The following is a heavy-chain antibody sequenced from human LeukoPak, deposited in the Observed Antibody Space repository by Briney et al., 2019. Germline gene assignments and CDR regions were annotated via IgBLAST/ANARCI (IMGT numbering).Heavy chain of an antibody. CDR3: ARVVVKKIPYGMDV. D-gene: IGHD2-21*01. V-gene: IGHV3-48*01. Sequence: GGSLRLSCAASGFTFSSYSMNWVRRAPGKGLEWVSYISSSYNIIYYADSVKGRFTISRDNSKNTLYLQMNSLRAEDTAVYYCARVVVKKIPYGMDVWGQGTTVTVSS. J-gene: IGHJ6*02. CDR2: ISSSYNII. CDR1: GFTFSSYS.